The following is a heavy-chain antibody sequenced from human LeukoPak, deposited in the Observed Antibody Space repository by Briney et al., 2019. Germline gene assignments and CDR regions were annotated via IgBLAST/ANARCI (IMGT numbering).Heavy chain of an antibody. J-gene: IGHJ6*04. Sequence: GGSLRLSCPASGFTFSSYEMNWVRQAPGKGLEWVSYIRSSGDTMYYADSVKGRFTISRDNAKDSLYLQMNSLTAEDTAVYYCAELGITMIGGVWGKGTTVTISS. CDR2: IRSSGDTM. D-gene: IGHD3-10*02. CDR3: AELGITMIGGV. CDR1: GFTFSSYE. V-gene: IGHV3-48*03.